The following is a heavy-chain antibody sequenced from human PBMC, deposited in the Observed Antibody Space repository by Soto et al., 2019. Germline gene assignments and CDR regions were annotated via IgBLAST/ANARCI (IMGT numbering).Heavy chain of an antibody. V-gene: IGHV4-30-4*02. Sequence: SETLSLTCTVSGGSISSGDYYWSWIRQPPGKGLEWIGYIYYSGSTYYNPSLKSRVTISVDTSKNQFSLKLSSVTAADTAVYYCARSVRGVTNSRFAPWGQGTLVTVSS. CDR3: ARSVRGVTNSRFAP. J-gene: IGHJ5*02. CDR2: IYYSGST. CDR1: GGSISSGDYY. D-gene: IGHD3-10*01.